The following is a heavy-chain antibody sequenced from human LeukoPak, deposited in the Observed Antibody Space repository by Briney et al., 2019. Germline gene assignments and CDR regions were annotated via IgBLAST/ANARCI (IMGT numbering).Heavy chain of an antibody. CDR1: GGSISSGGYY. Sequence: PSQTLSLTCTVSGGSISSGGYYWSWIRQHPGKGLEWIGYIYYSGSTYYNPSLKSRVTISVGTSKNQFSLKLSSVTAADTAVYYCARVEYDRTFDYWGQGTLVTVSS. J-gene: IGHJ4*02. V-gene: IGHV4-31*03. D-gene: IGHD3-16*01. CDR3: ARVEYDRTFDY. CDR2: IYYSGST.